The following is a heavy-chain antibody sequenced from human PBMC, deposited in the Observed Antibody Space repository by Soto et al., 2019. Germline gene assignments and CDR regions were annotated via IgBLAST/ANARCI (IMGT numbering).Heavy chain of an antibody. CDR3: AKDSSSNYNLLDYYGMDV. Sequence: EVQLLESGGGLVQPGGSLRLSCAASGFTFSSYAMSWVRQAPGKGLEWVSAISGSGGSTYYADSVKGRFTISRDNSKNTLYLQMNSLRAEDTAVYYCAKDSSSNYNLLDYYGMDVWGQGTTVTVSS. CDR1: GFTFSSYA. CDR2: ISGSGGST. D-gene: IGHD4-4*01. V-gene: IGHV3-23*01. J-gene: IGHJ6*02.